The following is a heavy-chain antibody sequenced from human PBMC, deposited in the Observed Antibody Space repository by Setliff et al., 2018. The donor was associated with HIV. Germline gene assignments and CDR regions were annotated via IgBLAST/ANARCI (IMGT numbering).Heavy chain of an antibody. CDR2: IFYSGST. D-gene: IGHD3-22*01. J-gene: IGHJ4*02. Sequence: SETLSLTCAVSCVSITSATYYWSWIRQPPGKGLEWIGYIFYSGSTNYNPSLKSRVTISVDTSKSQFSLKLSSVTAADTAVYYCARDNYYDSSGIDYWGQGTLVTVSS. V-gene: IGHV4-61*01. CDR1: CVSITSATYY. CDR3: ARDNYYDSSGIDY.